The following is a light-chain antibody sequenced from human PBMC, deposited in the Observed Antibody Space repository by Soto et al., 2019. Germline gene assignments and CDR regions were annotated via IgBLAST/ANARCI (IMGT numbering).Light chain of an antibody. CDR2: DNN. CDR3: GTWDSSLSAVV. CDR1: SSHIGNNF. V-gene: IGLV1-51*01. J-gene: IGLJ2*01. Sequence: QSVLTQPPSVSAAPGQKVTISCSGSSSHIGNNFVSWYQQLPGTAPKLLIYDNNKRPSGIPDRFSGSKSGTSATLGITGRQTGDEADYYCGTWDSSLSAVVFGGGTKVTVL.